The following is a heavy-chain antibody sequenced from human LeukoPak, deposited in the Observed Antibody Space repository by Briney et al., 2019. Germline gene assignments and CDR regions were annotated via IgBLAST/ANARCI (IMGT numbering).Heavy chain of an antibody. Sequence: SETLSLTCTVSGGSISSSSYYWGWIRQPPGKGLEWIGSIFYSGSTSYNPSLKSRVTISVDTSRNQFSLKLSSVTAVDTAVYYCARGRLECSGGSCYYPYFDYWGQGTLVTVSS. V-gene: IGHV4-39*07. D-gene: IGHD2-15*01. CDR2: IFYSGST. CDR3: ARGRLECSGGSCYYPYFDY. CDR1: GGSISSSSYY. J-gene: IGHJ4*02.